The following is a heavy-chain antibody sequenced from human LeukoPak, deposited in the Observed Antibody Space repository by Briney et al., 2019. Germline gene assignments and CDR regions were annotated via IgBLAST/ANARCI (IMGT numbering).Heavy chain of an antibody. V-gene: IGHV3-23*01. CDR1: GFTFSSYA. CDR3: AKGGGVFDCSSTSCYTSY. D-gene: IGHD2-2*02. J-gene: IGHJ4*02. CDR2: ISGSGGST. Sequence: GGSLRLSCAASGFTFSSYAMSWVRQAPGKGLEWVSAISGSGGSTYYADSVKGGFTISRENSKNTLYLQMNSLRAEDTAVYYCAKGGGVFDCSSTSCYTSYWGQGTLVTVSS.